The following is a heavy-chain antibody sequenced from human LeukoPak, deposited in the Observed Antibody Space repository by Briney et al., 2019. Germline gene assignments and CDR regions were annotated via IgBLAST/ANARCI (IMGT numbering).Heavy chain of an antibody. CDR2: ISAYNGNT. V-gene: IGHV1-18*01. Sequence: ASVKVSCKASGYTFTSYGIIWVRQAPGQGLEWMGWISAYNGNTNYAQKLQGRVTMTTDTSTSTASMELRSLRSDDTAVYYCARPNYAISTGDFDEGYYFDYWGQGTLVTVSS. CDR1: GYTFTSYG. J-gene: IGHJ4*02. D-gene: IGHD3-9*01. CDR3: ARPNYAISTGDFDEGYYFDY.